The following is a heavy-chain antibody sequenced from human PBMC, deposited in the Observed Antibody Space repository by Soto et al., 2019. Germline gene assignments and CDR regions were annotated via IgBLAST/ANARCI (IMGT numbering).Heavy chain of an antibody. CDR1: GGTFSSYA. D-gene: IGHD5-18*01. J-gene: IGHJ6*02. CDR3: ANAEYSYGYYYYGMDV. CDR2: IIPIFGTA. V-gene: IGHV1-69*13. Sequence: SVKVSCKASGGTFSSYAISWVRQAPGQGLEWMGGIIPIFGTANYAQKFQGRVTITADESTSTAYMELSSLRSEDTAVYYCANAEYSYGYYYYGMDVWGQGTTVTVYS.